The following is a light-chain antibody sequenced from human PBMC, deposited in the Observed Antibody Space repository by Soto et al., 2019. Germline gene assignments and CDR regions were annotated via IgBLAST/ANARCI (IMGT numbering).Light chain of an antibody. V-gene: IGLV1-40*01. Sequence: QSVLTQPPSLSGAPGQNIIISCTGGGSNIGAGFDVHWYQQLPGTAPKLLIYGNTNRPSGVPDRFSGSKSGTSASLVITGLQAEDEADYYRQSYDTGLRGPVVFGGGTKLTVL. CDR3: QSYDTGLRGPVV. J-gene: IGLJ2*01. CDR2: GNT. CDR1: GSNIGAGFD.